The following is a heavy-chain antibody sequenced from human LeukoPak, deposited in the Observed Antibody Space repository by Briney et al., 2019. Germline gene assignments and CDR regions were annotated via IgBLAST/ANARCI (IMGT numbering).Heavy chain of an antibody. Sequence: PGGSLRLSCAASGFTFSSYWMSWVRQAPRKGLEWVANIKQDGSEKYYVDSVKGRFTISRDNAKNSLYLQMNSLRSEDTAVYYCARDVAVEGPLFAFDIWGQGTMVTVSS. CDR3: ARDVAVEGPLFAFDI. D-gene: IGHD6-19*01. J-gene: IGHJ3*02. CDR1: GFTFSSYW. V-gene: IGHV3-7*01. CDR2: IKQDGSEK.